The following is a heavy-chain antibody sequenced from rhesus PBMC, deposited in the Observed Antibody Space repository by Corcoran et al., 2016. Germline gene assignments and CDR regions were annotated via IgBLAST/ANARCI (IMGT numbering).Heavy chain of an antibody. CDR1: GGSISSNY. V-gene: IGHV4-173*01. CDR2: ISGGGGST. D-gene: IGHD2-27*01. Sequence: QLQLQESGPGLVKPSETLSLTCAVSGGSISSNYWSWIRQPPGKGLEWIGRISGGGGSTDYNPSLKSRVTISTDTSKNQFSLKLSSVTAADTAVYYCARDAIVVVFTALFDYWGQGVLVTVSS. CDR3: ARDAIVVVFTALFDY. J-gene: IGHJ4*01.